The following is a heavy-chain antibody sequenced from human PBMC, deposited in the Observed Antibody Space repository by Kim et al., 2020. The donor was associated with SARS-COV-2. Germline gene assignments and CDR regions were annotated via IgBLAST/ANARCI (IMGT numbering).Heavy chain of an antibody. D-gene: IGHD2-15*01. CDR2: TSRDGIYK. J-gene: IGHJ4*01. CDR1: GFTFSKYG. V-gene: IGHV3-30*18. Sequence: GGSLRLSCATSGFTFSKYGMHWVRQAPGKGLEWVASTSRDGIYKDYAYSVKDRFAISRDNSKNTLFLQMNSLRPDDTAVYDCAEDSGDGANFRAWGYWG. CDR3: AEDSGDGANFRAWGY.